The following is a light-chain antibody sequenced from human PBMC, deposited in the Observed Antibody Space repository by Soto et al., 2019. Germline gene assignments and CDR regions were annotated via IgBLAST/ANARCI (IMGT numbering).Light chain of an antibody. J-gene: IGLJ3*02. CDR1: SGSVSTTYY. CDR2: NTD. Sequence: QTVVIQEPSFSVSPGGTVTLTCGLSSGSVSTTYYPSWYQQTPGQAPRTLIYNTDIRSSGVPDRFSGSILGNKAALTITGAQADDESDYYCVLYMGSGISVFGGGTKVTVL. CDR3: VLYMGSGISV. V-gene: IGLV8-61*01.